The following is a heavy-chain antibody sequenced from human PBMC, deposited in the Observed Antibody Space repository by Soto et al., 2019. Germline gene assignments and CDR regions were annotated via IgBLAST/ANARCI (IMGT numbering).Heavy chain of an antibody. CDR3: AKGEIQLWLLFDY. D-gene: IGHD5-18*01. Sequence: EVQLLESGGGLVQPGGSLRLSCEASGFTFSSYAMSWVRQAPGKGLEWVSAISGSGGSTYYADSVKGRFTISRDNSKNTLYLKRNSLRAEDTAVYYCAKGEIQLWLLFDYWGQGTLVTVSS. V-gene: IGHV3-23*01. CDR1: GFTFSSYA. CDR2: ISGSGGST. J-gene: IGHJ4*02.